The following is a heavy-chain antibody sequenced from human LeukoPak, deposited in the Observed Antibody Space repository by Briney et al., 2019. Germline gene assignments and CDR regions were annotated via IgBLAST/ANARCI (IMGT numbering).Heavy chain of an antibody. D-gene: IGHD4-17*01. CDR3: ARDLNGDYFSYFDY. V-gene: IGHV1-46*01. CDR2: INPSGGST. CDR1: GGTFSSYA. J-gene: IGHJ4*02. Sequence: ASVKVSCKASGGTFSSYAISWVRQAPGQGLEWMGIINPSGGSTSYAQKFQGRVTMTRDTSTSTVYMELSSLRSEDTAVYYCARDLNGDYFSYFDYWGQGTLVTVSS.